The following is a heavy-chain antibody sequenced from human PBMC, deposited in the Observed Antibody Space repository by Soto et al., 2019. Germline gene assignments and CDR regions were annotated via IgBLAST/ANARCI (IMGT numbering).Heavy chain of an antibody. J-gene: IGHJ4*02. CDR1: GGSISSSSYY. V-gene: IGHV4-39*01. CDR3: ARQSGYSSGWYGVYFDY. D-gene: IGHD6-19*01. CDR2: IYYSGST. Sequence: QLQLQESGPGLVKPSETLSLTCTVSGGSISSSSYYWGWIRQPPGKGLEWIGSIYYSGSTYYNPPLKSRVTISVDTSKNPFSLKLSSVTAADTAVYYCARQSGYSSGWYGVYFDYWGQGTLVTVSS.